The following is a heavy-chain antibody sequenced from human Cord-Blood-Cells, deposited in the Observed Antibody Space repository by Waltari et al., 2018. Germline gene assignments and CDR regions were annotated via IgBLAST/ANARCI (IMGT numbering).Heavy chain of an antibody. Sequence: QVQLQLSGPGPVKPSQTLSLTCSITGDTVSPNSPAWNCIRQSPSIGIEWLGRTYYRSKWYNDYAVSVKSRITVNPDTSKNQFSLQLDSVTPEDTAVYYCARARSAAHFDYWGQGTLVTVSS. V-gene: IGHV6-1*01. CDR3: ARARSAAHFDY. J-gene: IGHJ4*02. CDR1: GDTVSPNSPA. CDR2: TYYRSKWYN. D-gene: IGHD6-13*01.